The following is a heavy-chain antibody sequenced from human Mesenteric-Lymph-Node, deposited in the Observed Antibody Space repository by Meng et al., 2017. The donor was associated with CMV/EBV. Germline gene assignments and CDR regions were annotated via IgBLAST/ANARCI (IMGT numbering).Heavy chain of an antibody. CDR1: GFTFSSYE. CDR2: ISSSGSST. V-gene: IGHV3-48*03. D-gene: IGHD2/OR15-2a*01. J-gene: IGHJ4*02. Sequence: GGSLRLSCAASGFTFSSYEMNWVRQAPGKGLEWVSYISSSGSSTYYADSVKGRFSISRDNAKNSLYLQMDSLRVDDTAVYYCARGVASTYFYILDYWGQGTLVTVSS. CDR3: ARGVASTYFYILDY.